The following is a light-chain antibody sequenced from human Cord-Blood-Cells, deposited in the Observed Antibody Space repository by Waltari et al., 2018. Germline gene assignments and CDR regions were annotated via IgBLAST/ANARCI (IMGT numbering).Light chain of an antibody. V-gene: IGLV2-14*01. CDR3: SSYTSSSTWV. Sequence: QSALTQPASVSGSPGQSITISCTGTSSDVGGYNYVSWYQQPPGKPPTPMIYDVSKRPSGVSNRFSGSKSGNTASLTISGLQAEDEADYYCSSYTSSSTWVFGGGTKLTVL. CDR2: DVS. J-gene: IGLJ3*02. CDR1: SSDVGGYNY.